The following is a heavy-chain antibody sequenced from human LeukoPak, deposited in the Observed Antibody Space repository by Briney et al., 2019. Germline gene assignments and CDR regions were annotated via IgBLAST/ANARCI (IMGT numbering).Heavy chain of an antibody. V-gene: IGHV4-34*01. J-gene: IGHJ6*03. CDR2: INHSGST. D-gene: IGHD6-19*01. CDR1: GGSFSGYY. CDR3: ARGAVAGTGYYYMDV. Sequence: SSETLSLTCAVYGGSFSGYYWSWIRQPPGKGLEWIGEINHSGSTNYNPSLKSRVTISVDTSKNQFSLKLSSVTAADTAVYYCARGAVAGTGYYYMDVWGKGTTVTGPS.